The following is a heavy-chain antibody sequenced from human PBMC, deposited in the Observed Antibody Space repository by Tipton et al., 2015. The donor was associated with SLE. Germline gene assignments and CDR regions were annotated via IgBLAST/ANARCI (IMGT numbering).Heavy chain of an antibody. CDR1: GDAITNSY. D-gene: IGHD6-13*01. CDR2: MYFSGVT. Sequence: GLVKPSETLSLTCTVSGDAITNSYWSWIRQPVGKGLEWIGRMYFSGVTDYNPSLKSRLAMSIDTSRNQFSLKLNSVTAADTAVYYCARDMDALPSSSWSGIAHWGQGILVTVSS. J-gene: IGHJ5*02. CDR3: ARDMDALPSSSWSGIAH. V-gene: IGHV4-4*07.